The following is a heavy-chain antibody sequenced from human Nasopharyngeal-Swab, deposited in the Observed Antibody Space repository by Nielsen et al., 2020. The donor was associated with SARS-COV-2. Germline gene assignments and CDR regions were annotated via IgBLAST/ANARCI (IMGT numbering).Heavy chain of an antibody. CDR3: AGVLCSRTSCYGVGNYYYGMDV. CDR1: GGSFSGYY. CDR2: INHSGST. Sequence: SETLSLTCAVYGGSFSGYYWSWIRQPPGKGLEWIGDINHSGSTNYNPSPKSRVIMSVDTSKNQFSLKLSSVTAADTAVYYCAGVLCSRTSCYGVGNYYYGMDVWGQGTTVTVSS. D-gene: IGHD2-2*01. J-gene: IGHJ6*02. V-gene: IGHV4-34*01.